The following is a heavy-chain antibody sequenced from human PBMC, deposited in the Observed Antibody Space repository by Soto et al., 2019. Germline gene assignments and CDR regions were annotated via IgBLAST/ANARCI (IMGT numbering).Heavy chain of an antibody. CDR1: GFSLNTPGVG. D-gene: IGHD2-15*01. J-gene: IGHJ5*02. CDR2: IFWDDDK. V-gene: IGHV2-5*02. Sequence: QITLKESGPTLVKPTQTLTLTCSVSGFSLNTPGVGVGWIRQPPGKALEWLALIFWDDDKPYSPSLKRRLTITNDDSKSHVVLTMTNMDPVDTDTYFCARRPGPVTSTPSNWFDPWGQGTLVIVSA. CDR3: ARRPGPVTSTPSNWFDP.